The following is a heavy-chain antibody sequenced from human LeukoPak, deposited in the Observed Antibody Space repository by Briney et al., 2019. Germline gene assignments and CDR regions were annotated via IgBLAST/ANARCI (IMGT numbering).Heavy chain of an antibody. D-gene: IGHD1-26*01. CDR1: GASFSSSTYY. J-gene: IGHJ6*02. CDR2: IYYSGST. CDR3: ARMYSGSYSRYYGMDV. Sequence: SETLSLTCTVSGASFSSSTYYWGWIRQPPGKGLEWIGSIYYSGSTYYNPSLKSRVTMSVDTSKNQFTLKLSSVTAADTAVYYCARMYSGSYSRYYGMDVWGQGTTVTVSS. V-gene: IGHV4-39*01.